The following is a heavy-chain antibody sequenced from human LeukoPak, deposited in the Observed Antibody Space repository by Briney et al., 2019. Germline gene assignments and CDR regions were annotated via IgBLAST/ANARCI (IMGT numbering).Heavy chain of an antibody. CDR1: GFTFSSYE. D-gene: IGHD3-22*01. CDR3: AREDHYESSGYYRSGDY. J-gene: IGHJ4*02. Sequence: PGGSLRLSCAASGFTFSSYEMNWVRQAPGKGGEWVSYISSGGTTIYYADSVKGRFTISRDNAKNSLYLQMNSLRAEDTAVYYCAREDHYESSGYYRSGDYWGQGTLVTVSS. CDR2: ISSGGTTI. V-gene: IGHV3-48*03.